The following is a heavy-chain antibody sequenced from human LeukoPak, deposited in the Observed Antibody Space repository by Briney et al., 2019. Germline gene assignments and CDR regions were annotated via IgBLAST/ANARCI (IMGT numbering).Heavy chain of an antibody. CDR2: MYNSGNT. D-gene: IGHD3-10*01. CDR3: ARGRRGSGSAFGLDV. Sequence: PSETLSLTCTVSGGSINSNSYYWGWIRQPPGKGLEWIGTMYNSGNTYYNPSLKSRVTISGDTSKNQFSLKLSSVTAADTAVYYCARGRRGSGSAFGLDVWGQGTTVTVSS. V-gene: IGHV4-39*07. J-gene: IGHJ6*02. CDR1: GGSINSNSYY.